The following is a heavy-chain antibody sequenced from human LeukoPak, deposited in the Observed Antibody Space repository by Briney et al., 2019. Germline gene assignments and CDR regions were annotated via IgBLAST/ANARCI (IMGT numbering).Heavy chain of an antibody. D-gene: IGHD3-22*01. CDR3: ATPDSSGYYYLY. J-gene: IGHJ4*02. CDR1: IDSFSNYH. Sequence: SETLSLTCAVYIDSFSNYHWNWIRQTPAKGMEWIGEVNESGGTNISPSLRSRVILSVDTSKNQFSLKLISVTVADTAVYYCATPDSSGYYYLYWGQGTLVTVSS. CDR2: VNESGGT. V-gene: IGHV4-34*01.